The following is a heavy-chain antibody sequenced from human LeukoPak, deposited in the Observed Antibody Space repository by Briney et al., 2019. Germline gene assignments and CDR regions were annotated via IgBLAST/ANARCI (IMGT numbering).Heavy chain of an antibody. Sequence: ASVKVSGKASGYTFTSYGISWVRQAPGQGLEWMGWISAYNGNTNYAQKLQGRVTMTTDTSTSTAYMELRSLRSEDTAVYYCARVRSDYDSSGVFDYWGQGTLVTVSS. J-gene: IGHJ4*02. D-gene: IGHD3-22*01. V-gene: IGHV1-18*01. CDR2: ISAYNGNT. CDR3: ARVRSDYDSSGVFDY. CDR1: GYTFTSYG.